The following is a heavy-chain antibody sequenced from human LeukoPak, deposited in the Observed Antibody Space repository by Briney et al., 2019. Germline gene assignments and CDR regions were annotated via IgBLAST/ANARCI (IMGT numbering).Heavy chain of an antibody. V-gene: IGHV3-21*01. Sequence: GGSLRLSCAASGFTFSSYSMSWVRQAPGKGLEWVSSISSSSTYRYYAASVKGRFTISRDNAKNSLYLQMNSLRAEDTAVYYCARDSLGSSGYYEYWGQGTLVTVSS. D-gene: IGHD3-22*01. CDR2: ISSSSTYR. J-gene: IGHJ4*02. CDR1: GFTFSSYS. CDR3: ARDSLGSSGYYEY.